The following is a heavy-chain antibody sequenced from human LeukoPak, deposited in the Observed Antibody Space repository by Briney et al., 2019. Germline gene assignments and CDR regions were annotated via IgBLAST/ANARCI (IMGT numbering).Heavy chain of an antibody. J-gene: IGHJ4*02. V-gene: IGHV3-20*04. Sequence: PGGSLRLSCAASGFTFSNYEMHWVRQAPGKGLEWVSGINWNGGSTGYADSVKGRFTISRDNAKNSLYLQMNSLRAEDTALYYCARDPRLGPGTTKGFDYWGQGTLVTVSS. CDR1: GFTFSNYE. CDR3: ARDPRLGPGTTKGFDY. CDR2: INWNGGST. D-gene: IGHD1-14*01.